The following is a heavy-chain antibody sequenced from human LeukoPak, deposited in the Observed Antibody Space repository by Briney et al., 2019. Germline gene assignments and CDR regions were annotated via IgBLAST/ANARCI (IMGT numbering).Heavy chain of an antibody. J-gene: IGHJ6*02. CDR1: GFTFSSYW. CDR2: INHNGNVN. V-gene: IGHV3-7*03. CDR3: ARGGGLDV. Sequence: GVSLRFSCAASGFTFSSYWMNWARQAPGKGLEWVASINHNGNVNYYVDSVKGRFTISGDNAKNSLYLQMSNLRAEDTAVYFCARGGGLDVWGQGATVTVSS. D-gene: IGHD3-16*01.